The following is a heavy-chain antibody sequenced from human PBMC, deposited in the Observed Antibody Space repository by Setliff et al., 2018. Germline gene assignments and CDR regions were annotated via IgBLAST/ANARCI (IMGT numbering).Heavy chain of an antibody. V-gene: IGHV3-21*01. CDR2: ISGSGGDT. J-gene: IGHJ5*01. CDR3: ARSPGWIPWFDS. CDR1: VFPFSISS. D-gene: IGHD5-18*01. Sequence: GGSLRLSCAASVFPFSISSMHWVRQAPGKGQEWVSGISGSGGDTYYTDSVKGRFTISRDNAKTSLYLQMDSLRAEDTAVYFCARSPGWIPWFDSWGQGTLVTVSS.